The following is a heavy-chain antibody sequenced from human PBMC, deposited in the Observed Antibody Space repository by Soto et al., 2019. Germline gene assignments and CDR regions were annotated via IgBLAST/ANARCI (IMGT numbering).Heavy chain of an antibody. V-gene: IGHV1-8*01. CDR3: ARLPDGYYYSGVDV. J-gene: IGHJ6*02. CDR1: GYTFTSYD. Sequence: QVQLVQSGAEVKKPGASVKVSCKASGYTFTSYDINWVRQATGQGLEWMGWMNPNSGNTGYAQKFQGRVTMTRNTSISTAYMELSSLRSEDTAVYYCARLPDGYYYSGVDVWGQGPTVTVSS. CDR2: MNPNSGNT.